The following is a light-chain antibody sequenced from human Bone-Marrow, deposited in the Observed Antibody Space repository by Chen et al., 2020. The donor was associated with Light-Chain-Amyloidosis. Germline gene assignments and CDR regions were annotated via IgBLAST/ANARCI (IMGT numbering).Light chain of an antibody. J-gene: IGLJ3*02. Sequence: SYVLTQPSSVSVAPGKTATIACGGNNIGSTSVHWYQQTPGQAPLLVVYGDSDRPSGIPERLSGANSGNTATLTISRVEAGDEADYYCQVWDRSSDRPVFGGGTKLTVL. CDR2: GDS. CDR3: QVWDRSSDRPV. CDR1: NIGSTS. V-gene: IGLV3-21*03.